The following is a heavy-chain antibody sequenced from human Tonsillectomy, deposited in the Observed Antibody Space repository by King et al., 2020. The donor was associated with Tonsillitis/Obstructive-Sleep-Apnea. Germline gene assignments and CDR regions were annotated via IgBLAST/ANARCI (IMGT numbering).Heavy chain of an antibody. CDR2: VYDSGST. V-gene: IGHV4-59*01. Sequence: QLQESGPGLVKPSETLSLTCTVSGDSISNYYWGWIRQPPGRRLEWIGYVYDSGSTNYNPSLKSRVTISIDTSKNQFSLKPTSVTAADTAVYYCARDSREGRAYTFDTWGERTLVSVSS. CDR1: GDSISNYY. CDR3: ARDSREGRAYTFDT. D-gene: IGHD6-13*01. J-gene: IGHJ4*02.